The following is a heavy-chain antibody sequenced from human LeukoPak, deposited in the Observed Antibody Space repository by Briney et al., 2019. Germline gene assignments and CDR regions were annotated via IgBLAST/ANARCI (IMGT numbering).Heavy chain of an antibody. CDR1: GFTVSSNY. CDR2: IYSGDNT. J-gene: IGHJ4*02. Sequence: GGSLRLSCAASGFTVSSNYMSWVRQAPGKGLEWVSVIYSGDNTYYADSVKGRFTITRDNSNNTLYLQMNSLRAEDTAVYYCARDKWVTWGQGTLVTVSS. CDR3: ARDKWVT. D-gene: IGHD5-18*01. V-gene: IGHV3-66*01.